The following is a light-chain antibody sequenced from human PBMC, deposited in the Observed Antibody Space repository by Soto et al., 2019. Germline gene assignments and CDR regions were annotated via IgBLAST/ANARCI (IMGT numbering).Light chain of an antibody. CDR2: GAS. V-gene: IGKV1-39*01. CDR1: QNIRIY. J-gene: IGKJ1*01. Sequence: DIQVTQSPSSLSASIGDRVGITCLSSQNIRIYLNWFQQKPGKAPNLLIYGASSLQSGVPSRFSGSGSGTDFTLTINSLQPEDFAVYYCQETYNSPLTFGQGTKVDI. CDR3: QETYNSPLT.